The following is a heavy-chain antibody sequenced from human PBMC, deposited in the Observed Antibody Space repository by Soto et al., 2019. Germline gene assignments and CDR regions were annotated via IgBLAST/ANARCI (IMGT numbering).Heavy chain of an antibody. CDR1: GYTFTRSG. Sequence: QVQLVQSGAEVKKPGASVKVSCKASGYTFTRSGISWVRQAPGQGLEWMGWINGYNGNTNYAQKFQGRITMTTDTPTSTAYMELRSLRSDDTVVYYCARMGYVPYYYYGMDVWGQGTTVIVSS. CDR2: INGYNGNT. V-gene: IGHV1-18*01. CDR3: ARMGYVPYYYYGMDV. J-gene: IGHJ6*02. D-gene: IGHD1-1*01.